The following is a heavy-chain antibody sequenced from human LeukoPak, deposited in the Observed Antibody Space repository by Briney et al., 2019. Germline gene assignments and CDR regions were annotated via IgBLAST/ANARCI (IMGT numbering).Heavy chain of an antibody. V-gene: IGHV3-53*01. D-gene: IGHD3-9*01. CDR3: ARDSGPVLRYFDWLPGAYYYYGMDV. Sequence: PGGSLRLSCAASGFTVSSNYMSWVRQAPGKGLEWVSIIYSGGSTYYADSVKGRFTISRDDSKNTLYLQMNSLRDEDTAVYYCARDSGPVLRYFDWLPGAYYYYGMDVWGQGTTVTVSS. CDR2: IYSGGST. CDR1: GFTVSSNY. J-gene: IGHJ6*02.